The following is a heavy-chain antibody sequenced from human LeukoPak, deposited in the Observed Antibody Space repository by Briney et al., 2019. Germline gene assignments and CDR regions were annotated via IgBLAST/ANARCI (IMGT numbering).Heavy chain of an antibody. CDR2: FYIGGGT. CDR3: ARCGVTHGPDV. J-gene: IGHJ6*02. D-gene: IGHD3-10*01. Sequence: GGSLRLSCAASGFSVSTRDMNWVRQAPGKGLEWVSVFYIGGGTYHADSVKGRFTISRDNSKNTLYLQMNSLRAEDTAVYYCARCGVTHGPDVWGQGTTVTVSS. V-gene: IGHV3-53*01. CDR1: GFSVSTRD.